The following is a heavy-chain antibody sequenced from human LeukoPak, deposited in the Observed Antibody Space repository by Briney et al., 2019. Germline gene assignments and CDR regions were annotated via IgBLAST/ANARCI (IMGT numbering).Heavy chain of an antibody. V-gene: IGHV1-18*01. J-gene: IGHJ4*02. CDR2: ISGYGST. Sequence: ASVKVSCKASGHTFTTYGISWVRQAPGQGLEWMGWISGYGSTNYAQNLQGRVTMTTDTSTSTAYMELRSLRSDDTAVYYCARGVYSNDYWGQGTLVTVSS. CDR1: GHTFTTYG. D-gene: IGHD2-21*01. CDR3: ARGVYSNDY.